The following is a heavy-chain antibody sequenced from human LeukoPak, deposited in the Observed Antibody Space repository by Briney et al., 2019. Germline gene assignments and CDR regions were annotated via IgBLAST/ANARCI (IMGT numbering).Heavy chain of an antibody. V-gene: IGHV3-23*01. J-gene: IGHJ4*02. CDR2: ISGSGGSP. CDR3: AKHADGSGRPRAGFDH. CDR1: GLTFNYA. D-gene: IGHD3-22*01. Sequence: SGGSLRLSCAASGLTFNYAMTWARQPPGKGLEWVSAISGSGGSPYYADSVKGRFTISKDNTKNTLYLLMSSLRPEDTAVYYCAKHADGSGRPRAGFDHWGQGTLVTVSS.